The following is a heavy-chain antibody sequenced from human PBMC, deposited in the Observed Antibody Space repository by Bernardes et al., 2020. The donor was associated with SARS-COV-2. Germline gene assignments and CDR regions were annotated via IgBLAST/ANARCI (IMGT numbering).Heavy chain of an antibody. CDR3: ARHLVGAVAAFFGH. J-gene: IGHJ4*02. D-gene: IGHD6-19*01. Sequence: SETLSLTCAVSGGSISSNGYYWGWIRQPPGKGLEWIGCIYYSGTTHYNPSPKSRVTISVDTSKNQFSLTVTSVTAADTAVYYGARHLVGAVAAFFGHWGQGPLVNVSS. CDR1: GGSISSNGYY. V-gene: IGHV4-39*01. CDR2: IYYSGTT.